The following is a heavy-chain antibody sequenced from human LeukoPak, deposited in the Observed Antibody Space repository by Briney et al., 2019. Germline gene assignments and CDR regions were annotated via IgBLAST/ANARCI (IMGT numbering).Heavy chain of an antibody. J-gene: IGHJ4*02. CDR1: GGSFSGYY. Sequence: PSETLSLTCAVYGGSFSGYYWSWIRQPPGKGLEWIGEINHSGSTNYNPSLKSRVTISVDTSKNQFSLKLSSVTAADTAVYYCAKYSSGWYVLGNWGQGTLVTVSS. CDR2: INHSGST. V-gene: IGHV4-34*01. D-gene: IGHD6-19*01. CDR3: AKYSSGWYVLGN.